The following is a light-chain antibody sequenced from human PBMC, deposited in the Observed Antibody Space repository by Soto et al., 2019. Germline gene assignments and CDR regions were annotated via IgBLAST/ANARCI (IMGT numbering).Light chain of an antibody. CDR1: DSDIGNYNY. CDR3: SSSTSYTTLWV. J-gene: IGLJ3*02. CDR2: GVT. V-gene: IGLV2-14*01. Sequence: QSVLTQPASVSGSPGQSITISCTGTDSDIGNYNYVSWYQQHPGKAPKLMIYGVTNRPSGVSDRFSGSKSGNAASLTISGLQAEDEADYYCSSSTSYTTLWVFGGGTKLTVL.